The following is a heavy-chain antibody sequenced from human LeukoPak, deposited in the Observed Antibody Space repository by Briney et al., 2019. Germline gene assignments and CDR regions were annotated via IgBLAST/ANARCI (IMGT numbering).Heavy chain of an antibody. J-gene: IGHJ3*02. CDR3: ARGRYCSADISSGGDAFDI. D-gene: IGHD2-15*01. V-gene: IGHV4-4*07. CDR2: IYTRGST. CDR1: GGSINNYY. Sequence: SETLSLTCTVSGGSINNYYWSWIRQPAGKGLEWIGRIYTRGSTNYNPSLKSRVTMSVDTSKNQFSLKLSSVTAADTAVYYCARGRYCSADISSGGDAFDIWGQGTRVSVFS.